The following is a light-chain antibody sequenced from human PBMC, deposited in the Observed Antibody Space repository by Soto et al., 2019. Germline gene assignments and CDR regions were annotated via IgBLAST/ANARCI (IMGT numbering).Light chain of an antibody. V-gene: IGKV1-39*01. CDR3: QESFTTPGT. CDR1: QSISNY. CDR2: AAS. Sequence: DIQMTQSPSSLSASVGDRVTITCRASQSISNYLHWYRQKPGKAPKLLISAASSLQSGVPSRFSGTGSGTDFSLTISSLQPDDFATYYCQESFTTPGTFGQGTKVEIK. J-gene: IGKJ1*01.